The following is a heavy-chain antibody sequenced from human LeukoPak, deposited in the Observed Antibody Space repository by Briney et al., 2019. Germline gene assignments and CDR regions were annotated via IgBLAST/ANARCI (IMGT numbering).Heavy chain of an antibody. CDR3: ARDRGDGYNP. Sequence: SETLSLTCTVSDSGISSYYWSWIRQPPGKGLEWIGYIYYSGSTNYNPSLKSRVTISVDTSKNQFSLKLSSVTAADTAVYYCARDRGDGYNPWGQGTLVTVSS. CDR2: IYYSGST. J-gene: IGHJ5*02. CDR1: DSGISSYY. V-gene: IGHV4-59*01. D-gene: IGHD5-24*01.